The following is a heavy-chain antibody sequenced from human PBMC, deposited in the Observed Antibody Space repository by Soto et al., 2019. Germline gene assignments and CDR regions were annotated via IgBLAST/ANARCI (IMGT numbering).Heavy chain of an antibody. V-gene: IGHV3-7*01. J-gene: IGHJ6*02. CDR1: TFIFSTYW. Sequence: GGSLRLSCAAPTFIFSTYWMTWVRQAPGKGLEWVANIKRDGSETHYADSVKGRFTISRDNSKNSLYLQMNSLRAEDTAVYYCAKDLVALADYYYYGMDVWGQGTTVTVSS. CDR3: AKDLVALADYYYYGMDV. CDR2: IKRDGSET. D-gene: IGHD6-6*01.